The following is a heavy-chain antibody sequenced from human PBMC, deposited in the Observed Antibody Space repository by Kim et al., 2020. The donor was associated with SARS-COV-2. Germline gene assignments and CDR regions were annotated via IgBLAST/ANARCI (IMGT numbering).Heavy chain of an antibody. D-gene: IGHD5-18*01. J-gene: IGHJ3*02. CDR2: IYPGDSDT. Sequence: GESLKISCKGSGYSFTTYWIGWVRQMPGKGLEWMGIIYPGDSDTRYSPSFQGQVTISADKSISTAYLQWSSLKASDTAMYYCARHPAFEVQLGAFDIWGQGTMVTVSS. CDR3: ARHPAFEVQLGAFDI. CDR1: GYSFTTYW. V-gene: IGHV5-51*01.